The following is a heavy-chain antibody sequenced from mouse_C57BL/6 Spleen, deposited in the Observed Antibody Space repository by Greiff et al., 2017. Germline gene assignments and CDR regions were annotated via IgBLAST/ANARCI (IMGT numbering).Heavy chain of an antibody. Sequence: EVKLMESGPGLVKPSQSLSLTCSVTGYSITSGYYWNWIRQFPGNKLEWMGYISYDGSNNYNPSLKNRISITRDTSKNQFFLKLNSVTTEDTATYYCARRVGNYLGYFDYWGQGTTLTVSS. CDR3: ARRVGNYLGYFDY. J-gene: IGHJ2*01. CDR1: GYSITSGYY. D-gene: IGHD2-1*01. CDR2: ISYDGSN. V-gene: IGHV3-6*01.